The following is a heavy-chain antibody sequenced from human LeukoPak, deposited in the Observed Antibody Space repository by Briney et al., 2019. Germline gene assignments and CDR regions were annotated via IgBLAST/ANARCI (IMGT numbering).Heavy chain of an antibody. Sequence: PGGSLRLSRAASGFTSSSYAMSSVRQAPGKGLEWVSAISGSGGSTYYADSVKGRFTISRDNSKNTLYLQMNSLRAEDTAVYYCAFFPRGDLALIILDFWGEGALVTVSS. V-gene: IGHV3-23*01. J-gene: IGHJ4*02. CDR2: ISGSGGST. D-gene: IGHD2-21*01. CDR3: AFFPRGDLALIILDF. CDR1: GFTSSSYA.